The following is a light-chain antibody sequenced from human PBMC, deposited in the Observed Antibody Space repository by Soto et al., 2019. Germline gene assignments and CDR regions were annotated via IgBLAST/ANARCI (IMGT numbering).Light chain of an antibody. Sequence: DIQMTQSPSSLSASVGDRVTITCRASQTISSWLAWYQQKPGKAPNLLIYAASTLESGVPSRFSGSGSGTEFTLTISSLQPDDFATYYCQQYNSYWTFGQGTKVDI. CDR3: QQYNSYWT. CDR2: AAS. CDR1: QTISSW. V-gene: IGKV1-5*01. J-gene: IGKJ1*01.